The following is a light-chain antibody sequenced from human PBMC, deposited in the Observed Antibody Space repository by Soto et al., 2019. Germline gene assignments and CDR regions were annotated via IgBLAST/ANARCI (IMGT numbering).Light chain of an antibody. Sequence: DIQMTQSPSTLSASVGDSVTITCRASQSISTWLAWYQQKPGKAPKLLIYDASSLEGGVPSRFSGSGSGTEFTLTISGLQPDDFAVYYCQQYGSSPFTFGPGTKVDIK. CDR1: QSISTW. J-gene: IGKJ3*01. V-gene: IGKV1-5*01. CDR2: DAS. CDR3: QQYGSSPFT.